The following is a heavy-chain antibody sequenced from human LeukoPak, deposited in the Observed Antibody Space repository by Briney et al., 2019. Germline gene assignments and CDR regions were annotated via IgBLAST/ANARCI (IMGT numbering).Heavy chain of an antibody. D-gene: IGHD3-16*01. V-gene: IGHV4-61*02. J-gene: IGHJ4*02. CDR1: GGSISSDRFY. CDR2: IKSSNT. Sequence: SEILSLTCTVSGGSISSDRFYWTWVRQPAGKRPEWIGRIKSSNTNYNPSLKSRVNISVDTSTNQFSLKLSSLTAADTAVYYCARVPDWTYVPDYWGQGTLVTVSS. CDR3: ARVPDWTYVPDY.